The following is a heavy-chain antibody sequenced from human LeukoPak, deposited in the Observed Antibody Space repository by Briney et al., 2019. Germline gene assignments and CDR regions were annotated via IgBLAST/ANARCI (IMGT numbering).Heavy chain of an antibody. CDR2: IGSSGSTT. CDR3: AKLGGGVTVTGLRYFDY. V-gene: IGHV3-23*01. CDR1: GFTFSNYG. D-gene: IGHD6-19*01. Sequence: GGSLRLSCAASGFTFSNYGLSWVRQAPGKGLEWVSAIGSSGSTTYYADSVKGRFTTSRDNSKNTLYLQMNSLRAEDTAVYYCAKLGGGVTVTGLRYFDYWGQGTLVTVSS. J-gene: IGHJ4*02.